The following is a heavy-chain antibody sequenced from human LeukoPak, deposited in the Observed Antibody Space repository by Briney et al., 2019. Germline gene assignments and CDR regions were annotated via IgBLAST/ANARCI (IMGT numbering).Heavy chain of an antibody. V-gene: IGHV3-30*18. J-gene: IGHJ4*02. CDR3: AKYGLGSHTSFDS. CDR1: GFTFSSYG. D-gene: IGHD3-10*01. Sequence: PGRSLRLACAAAGFTFSSYGMDWVRQAPGEWLGWVAVISYVGSNKYYADSVKGRFTISRDNSKNTLYLQMNSLRAEDTAVYYCAKYGLGSHTSFDSWGQGTLVTVSS. CDR2: ISYVGSNK.